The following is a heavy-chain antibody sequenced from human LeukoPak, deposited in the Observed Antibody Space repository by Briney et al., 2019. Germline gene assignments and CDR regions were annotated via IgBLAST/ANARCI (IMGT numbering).Heavy chain of an antibody. D-gene: IGHD2-15*01. J-gene: IGHJ2*01. V-gene: IGHV4-4*07. CDR1: GGSISSYY. CDR3: ARVEGCSGGSCYRYWYFDL. CDR2: IYTSGST. Sequence: SETLSLTCTVSGGSISSYYWSWIRQPAGKGLEWIGRIYTSGSTNYNPSLKSRVTMSVDTSKNQFPLKLSSVTAADTAVYYCARVEGCSGGSCYRYWYFDLWGRGTLVTVSS.